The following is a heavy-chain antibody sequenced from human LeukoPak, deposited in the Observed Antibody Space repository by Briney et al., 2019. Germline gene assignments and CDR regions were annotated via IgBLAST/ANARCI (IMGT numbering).Heavy chain of an antibody. CDR2: IDAGNGNT. D-gene: IGHD3-3*01. Sequence: ASVKVSCKASGYSFTSYAIHWVRQAPGQRLEWMGWIDAGNGNTKYSQKFQGRVTITRDTSASTAYMELSSLRSEDTAVYYCARVRLSWGSGYLSPYGMDVWGQGTTVTVSS. J-gene: IGHJ6*02. CDR3: ARVRLSWGSGYLSPYGMDV. V-gene: IGHV1-3*01. CDR1: GYSFTSYA.